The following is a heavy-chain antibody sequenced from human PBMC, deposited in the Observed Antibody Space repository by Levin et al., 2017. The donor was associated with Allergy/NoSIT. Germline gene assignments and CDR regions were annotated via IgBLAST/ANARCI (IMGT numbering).Heavy chain of an antibody. CDR1: GFSFNLYG. V-gene: IGHV3-30*18. J-gene: IGHJ6*02. CDR3: AKFDGYSADHYYYFGMDV. CDR2: ISYDGSNE. D-gene: IGHD2-21*02. Sequence: AGGSLRLSCEASGFSFNLYGMHWVRQAPGKGLEWVAVISYDGSNEYYADSVKGRFTISRDDSWNTLFLQMNSLRAEDTAVYYCAKFDGYSADHYYYFGMDVWGQGTTVTVSS.